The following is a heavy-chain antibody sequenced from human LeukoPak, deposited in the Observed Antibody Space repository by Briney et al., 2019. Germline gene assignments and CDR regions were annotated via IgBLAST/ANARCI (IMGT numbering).Heavy chain of an antibody. D-gene: IGHD3-3*01. CDR2: INPNSGDT. V-gene: IGHV1-2*02. Sequence: GASAKVSCKTSGYTFTGYYMYWVRQAPGQGLAWMGWINPNSGDTDYAQKFQGRVTMTRDTSISTAYMELSRLRSDDTAVYYCARVAPPTTYYDFWSGYYFWGQGTLVTVSS. CDR1: GYTFTGYY. J-gene: IGHJ4*02. CDR3: ARVAPPTTYYDFWSGYYF.